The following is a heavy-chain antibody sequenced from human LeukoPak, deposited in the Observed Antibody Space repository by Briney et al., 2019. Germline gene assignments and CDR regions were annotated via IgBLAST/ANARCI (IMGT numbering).Heavy chain of an antibody. V-gene: IGHV5-51*01. CDR1: GYNFNTYW. Sequence: GESLKISCKTSGYNFNTYWIGWVRQKPGKGLEWMGIIYPGDSDTRYSPSFQGQVTISADKSISTAYLQWSSLKASDTAMYYCAVLWFGEPYYFDYWGQGTLVTVSS. D-gene: IGHD3-10*01. CDR3: AVLWFGEPYYFDY. J-gene: IGHJ4*02. CDR2: IYPGDSDT.